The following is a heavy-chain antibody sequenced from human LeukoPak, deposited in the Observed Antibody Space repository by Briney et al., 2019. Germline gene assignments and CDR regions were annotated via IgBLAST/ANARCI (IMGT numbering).Heavy chain of an antibody. CDR3: ARARDLERVWDY. CDR2: INPNSGGT. CDR1: GYTFTGYY. D-gene: IGHD1-1*01. J-gene: IGHJ4*02. Sequence: ASVKVSCKASGYTFTGYYMHWVRQAPGQGLEWMGWINPNSGGTNYAQKFQGRVTMTRDTSISTAYMELSRLRSDDTAVYYCARARDLERVWDYWGQGTLVTASS. V-gene: IGHV1-2*02.